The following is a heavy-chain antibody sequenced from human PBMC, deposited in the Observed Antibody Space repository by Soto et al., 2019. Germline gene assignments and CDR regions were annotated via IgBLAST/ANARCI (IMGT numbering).Heavy chain of an antibody. J-gene: IGHJ4*02. D-gene: IGHD2-2*01. CDR2: TSNSGST. Sequence: QVQLQESGPGLVKPSQTLSLTCTVFGGSITSSGYYWSWIRQHRGEGLEWIGFTSNSGSTSYNPSLKSRVTISVDTSSNQFSLNLKSVTAADTAVYYCARGGGSTKVDYWGQGTLVTVSP. CDR1: GGSITSSGYY. V-gene: IGHV4-31*03. CDR3: ARGGGSTKVDY.